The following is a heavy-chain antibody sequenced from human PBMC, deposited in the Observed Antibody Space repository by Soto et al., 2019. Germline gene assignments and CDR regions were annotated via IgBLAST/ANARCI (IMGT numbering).Heavy chain of an antibody. D-gene: IGHD3-16*01. Sequence: QVQLQESGPGLVKPSETLSLTCTVSGGSISTYYWSWIRQPPGKGLEWIGYVFYSGSTNYNPSLKSRVTISLDTSKNQFSLRVNPVTAADTAVYYCAKGDYLYNFDYWGQGPLVTV. V-gene: IGHV4-59*01. CDR2: VFYSGST. CDR3: AKGDYLYNFDY. J-gene: IGHJ4*02. CDR1: GGSISTYY.